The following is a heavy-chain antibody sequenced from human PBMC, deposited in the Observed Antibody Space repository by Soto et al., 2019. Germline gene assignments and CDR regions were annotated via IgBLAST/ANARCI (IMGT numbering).Heavy chain of an antibody. CDR3: ARVFDYYGSGSYAFDI. Sequence: QVQLVESGGGVVQPGRSLRLSCAASGFTFSSYAMHWVRQAPGKGLEWVAVISYDGSNKYYADSVKGRFTISRDNSKNTLYLQMNSLRAEDTAVYYCARVFDYYGSGSYAFDIWGQGTMVTVSS. CDR1: GFTFSSYA. D-gene: IGHD3-10*01. CDR2: ISYDGSNK. V-gene: IGHV3-30-3*01. J-gene: IGHJ3*02.